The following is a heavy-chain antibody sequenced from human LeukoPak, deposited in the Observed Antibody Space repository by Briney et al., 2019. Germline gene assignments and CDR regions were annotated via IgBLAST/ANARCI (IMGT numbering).Heavy chain of an antibody. CDR3: ARAPVLRFLEWLSHYFDY. Sequence: ASVKVSCKASGYTFTSYDINWVRQATGQGLEWMGWMNPNSGNTGYAQKFQGRVTMTRNTSISTAYMELSSLRSEDTAVYYCARAPVLRFLEWLSHYFDYWGQGTLVTVPS. J-gene: IGHJ4*02. CDR2: MNPNSGNT. D-gene: IGHD3-3*01. CDR1: GYTFTSYD. V-gene: IGHV1-8*01.